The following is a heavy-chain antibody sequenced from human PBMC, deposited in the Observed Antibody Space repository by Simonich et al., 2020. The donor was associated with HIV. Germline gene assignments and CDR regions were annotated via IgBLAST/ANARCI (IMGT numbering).Heavy chain of an antibody. CDR1: GGSFSGYY. J-gene: IGHJ4*02. CDR2: NNNSGRP. Sequence: QVQLQQWGAGLLKPSETLSLTCAVYGGSFSGYYWSWILQPPGKGLVWIGENNNSGRPNYNPSLKSRVTISVDTSKNQFSLKLSSVTAADTAVYYCARRHPTTVTTPYFDYWGQGTLVTVSS. D-gene: IGHD4-17*01. V-gene: IGHV4-34*01. CDR3: ARRHPTTVTTPYFDY.